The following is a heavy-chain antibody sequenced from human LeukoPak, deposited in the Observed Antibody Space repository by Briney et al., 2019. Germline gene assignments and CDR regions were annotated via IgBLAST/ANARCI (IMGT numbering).Heavy chain of an antibody. V-gene: IGHV3-48*04. CDR3: ARGWDQLYGGDS. Sequence: PGGSLRLSCTASGFSFSTFSMIWVRQAPGKELEWVSYITSTSGTKYYADSVKGRFTISRDNAKESLYLQMNGLRAEDTAIYYCARGWDQLYGGDSWGQGTLVTVSS. J-gene: IGHJ4*02. CDR1: GFSFSTFS. D-gene: IGHD1-26*01. CDR2: ITSTSGTK.